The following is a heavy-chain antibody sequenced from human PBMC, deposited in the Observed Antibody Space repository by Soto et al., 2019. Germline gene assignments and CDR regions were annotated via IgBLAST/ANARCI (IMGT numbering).Heavy chain of an antibody. J-gene: IGHJ5*01. CDR3: VTLLGGVTTFDS. Sequence: SETLSLTCTVSGGSISSGGYYWSWIRQHPGKGLEWIGYIYYSGSTYYKPSLKSRVTISVDTSKNQFSLKLSSVTADDTAVYHCVTLLGGVTTFDSWGQGTLVTVSS. D-gene: IGHD3-10*01. V-gene: IGHV4-31*03. CDR1: GGSISSGGYY. CDR2: IYYSGST.